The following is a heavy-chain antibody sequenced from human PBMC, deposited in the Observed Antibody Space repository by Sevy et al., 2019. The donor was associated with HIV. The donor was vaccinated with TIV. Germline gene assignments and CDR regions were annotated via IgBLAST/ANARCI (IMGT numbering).Heavy chain of an antibody. CDR2: MNPKSGGT. CDR1: GYTFTDNF. V-gene: IGHV1-2*06. Sequence: ASVKVSCKASGYTFTDNFLHWVRQAPGQGLEWMGRMNPKSGGTKYAQNFQGRVTMTRDTSISTAYMEVSRLRFDDTAVYYCAREAVSTHYGLIDYWGQGSLVTVSS. CDR3: AREAVSTHYGLIDY. D-gene: IGHD4-17*01. J-gene: IGHJ4*02.